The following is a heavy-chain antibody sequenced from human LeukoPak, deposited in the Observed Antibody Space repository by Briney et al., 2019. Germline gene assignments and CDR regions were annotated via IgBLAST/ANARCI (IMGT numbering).Heavy chain of an antibody. CDR1: GGSISSSSHY. CDR3: ARDDFEYSVHYGMDV. D-gene: IGHD3-9*01. V-gene: IGHV4-39*02. Sequence: KPSATLSLTCTVSGGSISSSSHYWGWIRQPPGKGLEWIGSIYYSGYTYYNPSPKSRVTISVDTSKNQFSLKLRSVTAADTAVYYCARDDFEYSVHYGMDVWGQGTAVTVSS. J-gene: IGHJ6*02. CDR2: IYYSGYT.